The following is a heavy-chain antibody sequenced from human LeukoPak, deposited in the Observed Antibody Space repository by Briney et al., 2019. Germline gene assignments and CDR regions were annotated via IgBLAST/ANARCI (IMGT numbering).Heavy chain of an antibody. CDR2: ISDSSSGI. V-gene: IGHV3-23*01. D-gene: IGHD3-3*01. CDR1: GLTFSTQA. J-gene: IGHJ4*02. Sequence: GGSLRLSCAASGLTFSTQAMSWVRQAPGKGLEWVSSISDSSSGIYYADSVKGRFTISRDNSKSTLFLDMNSLRVEDTAIYYCANSYYNFWSGFANWGQGTLVSVSS. CDR3: ANSYYNFWSGFAN.